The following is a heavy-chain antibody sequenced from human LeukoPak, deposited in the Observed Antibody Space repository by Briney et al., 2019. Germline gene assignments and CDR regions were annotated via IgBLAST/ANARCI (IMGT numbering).Heavy chain of an antibody. CDR3: ARVRDDYGGKEWIDY. J-gene: IGHJ4*02. CDR1: GGSISSYY. CDR2: IYYCGST. D-gene: IGHD4-23*01. V-gene: IGHV4-59*08. Sequence: SETLSLTCTVSGGSISSYYWSWIRQPPGKGLEWIGYIYYCGSTNYNRSLKSRVTISVDTSKNQFSLKLSSVTAADTAVYYCARVRDDYGGKEWIDYWGQGTLVTVSS.